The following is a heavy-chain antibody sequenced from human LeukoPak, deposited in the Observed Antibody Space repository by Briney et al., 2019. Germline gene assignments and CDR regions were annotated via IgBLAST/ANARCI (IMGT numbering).Heavy chain of an antibody. J-gene: IGHJ4*02. CDR2: ISSSISYI. V-gene: IGHV3-21*01. Sequence: PGGSLRLSCAASGFTFSSYSMNWVRQAPGKGLEWVSSISSSISYIYYADSVKGRFTISRDNAKNSLYLQMNCLRAEDTAVYYCAGDSTMVRGALDYWGQGTLVTVSS. D-gene: IGHD3-10*01. CDR3: AGDSTMVRGALDY. CDR1: GFTFSSYS.